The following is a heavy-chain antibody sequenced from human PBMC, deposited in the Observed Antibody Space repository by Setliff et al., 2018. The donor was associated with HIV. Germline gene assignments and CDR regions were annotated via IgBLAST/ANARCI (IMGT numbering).Heavy chain of an antibody. CDR3: ATPKPGDGITFDI. CDR2: SKSKIQGGTT. Sequence: GGSLRLSCAASGFTFTYASMTWVRQAPGKGLEWLGHSKSKIQGGTTDYAAPVKGRFIISRDDSQNTLYLQMNSLKTEDTAVYYCATPKPGDGITFDIWGQGTMVTV. J-gene: IGHJ3*02. D-gene: IGHD7-27*01. V-gene: IGHV3-15*01. CDR1: GFTFTYAS.